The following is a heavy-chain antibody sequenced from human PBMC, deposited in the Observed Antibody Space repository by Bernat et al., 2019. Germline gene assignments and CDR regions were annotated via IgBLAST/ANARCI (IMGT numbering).Heavy chain of an antibody. CDR1: GFTFSSYG. CDR3: AREGRGGDYCECGAFDI. V-gene: IGHV3-33*01. J-gene: IGHJ3*02. CDR2: IWYDGSNK. Sequence: QVQLVESGGGVVQPGRSLRLSCAASGFTFSSYGMHWVRQAPGKGLEWVAVIWYDGSNKYYADSVKGRFTISRDNSKNTLYLQMNSLRAEDTAVYYCAREGRGGDYCECGAFDIWGQGTMVTVSS. D-gene: IGHD2-21*02.